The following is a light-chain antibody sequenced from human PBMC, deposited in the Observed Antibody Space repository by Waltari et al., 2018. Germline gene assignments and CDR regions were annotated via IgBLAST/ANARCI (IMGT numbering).Light chain of an antibody. CDR1: SSNIGGNI. CDR2: RND. CDR3: AAWDGGLNVRGI. Sequence: QSVLTQPPSVCGTPGQGVTISCSGSSSNIGGNIVSWYQQLPGTAPKLLSYRNDQRPSGVPDRFSGSKSGTSASLAISGLQSEDEADYYCAAWDGGLNVRGIFGGGTKLTVL. J-gene: IGLJ2*01. V-gene: IGLV1-44*01.